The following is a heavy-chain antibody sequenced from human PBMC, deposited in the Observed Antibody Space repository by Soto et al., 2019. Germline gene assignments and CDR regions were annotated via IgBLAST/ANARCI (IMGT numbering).Heavy chain of an antibody. V-gene: IGHV5-51*01. CDR3: ARGYFDSGHGYDL. D-gene: IGHD3-10*01. J-gene: IGHJ5*02. Sequence: KVSWTIPGPLFNNDWSGLVRKTPVKGLEWMGLIFTRDSETKTSPSFQGHVSFSVDNSINTVYLQWTSLKTTDTGIYFCARGYFDSGHGYDLWGQGTLVTVS. CDR2: IFTRDSET. CDR1: GPLFNNDW.